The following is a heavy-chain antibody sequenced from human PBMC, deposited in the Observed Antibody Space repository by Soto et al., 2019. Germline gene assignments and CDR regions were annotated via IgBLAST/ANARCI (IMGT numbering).Heavy chain of an antibody. CDR3: ARDPGSSGSYYPFDY. J-gene: IGHJ4*02. Sequence: ASVKVSCKASGYTFTSYGIQWVRQAPGQRLEWMGWINGGNGDTMYSQKLQGRVTITRDTSANTAYMEVSSLTSEDTAIYYCARDPGSSGSYYPFDYWGQGALVTVSS. D-gene: IGHD1-26*01. CDR2: INGGNGDT. CDR1: GYTFTSYG. V-gene: IGHV1-3*01.